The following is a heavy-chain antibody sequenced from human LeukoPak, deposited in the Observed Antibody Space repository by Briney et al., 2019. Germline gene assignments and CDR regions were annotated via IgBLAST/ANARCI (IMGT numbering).Heavy chain of an antibody. CDR1: GGSISSSSYY. V-gene: IGHV4-39*01. Sequence: PSETLSLTCTVSGGSISSSSYYWGWVRQPPGKGLEWIGSIYYSGSTYYNPSLKGRVTISVDTSKNQFSLKLSSVTAADTAVYYCARHQYYDFWSGLNWFDPWGQGTLVTVSS. CDR2: IYYSGST. CDR3: ARHQYYDFWSGLNWFDP. D-gene: IGHD3-3*01. J-gene: IGHJ5*02.